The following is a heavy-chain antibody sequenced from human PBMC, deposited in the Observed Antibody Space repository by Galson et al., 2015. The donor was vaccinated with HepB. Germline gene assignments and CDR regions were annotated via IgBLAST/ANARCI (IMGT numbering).Heavy chain of an antibody. CDR1: GYSFTDFW. V-gene: IGHV5-51*01. D-gene: IGHD6-19*01. J-gene: IGHJ4*02. CDR2: IYPGDSDT. CDR3: ARHNMGRGWYPGMDY. Sequence: QSGAEVKKPGESLKISCKASGYSFTDFWIGWVRQMPGKGLEWMGIIYPGDSDTKYSPSFQGQVTISADKSIRTAYLQWNSLKASDTATYYCARHNMGRGWYPGMDYWGQGTLVTVSS.